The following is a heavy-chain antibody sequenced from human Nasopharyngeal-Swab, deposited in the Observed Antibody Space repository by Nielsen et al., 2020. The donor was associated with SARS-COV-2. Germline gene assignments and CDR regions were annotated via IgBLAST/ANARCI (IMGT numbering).Heavy chain of an antibody. D-gene: IGHD2-2*01. CDR3: ASSLYSSSKWRPFDY. CDR1: GGSVSSGSYY. CDR2: IYYSGST. V-gene: IGHV4-61*03. J-gene: IGHJ4*02. Sequence: SETLSLTCTVSGGSVSSGSYYWSWIRQPPGKGLEWIGYIYYSGSTNYNPSLKSRVTISVDTSKNHFSLKLSSVTAADTAVYYCASSLYSSSKWRPFDYWGQGTLVTVSS.